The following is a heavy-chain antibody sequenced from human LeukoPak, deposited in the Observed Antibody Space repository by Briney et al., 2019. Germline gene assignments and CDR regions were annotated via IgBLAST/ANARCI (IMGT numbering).Heavy chain of an antibody. CDR1: GFTFSSYA. CDR2: ISGSGGST. V-gene: IGHV3-23*01. D-gene: IGHD6-13*01. Sequence: GGSLRLSCAASGFTFSSYALSWVRQAPRKGLEWVSAISGSGGSTYYADSVEGRFTISRDNSKNTLYLQMNSLRAEDTAVYYCAKARWGIAAAPSDPWGQGTLVTVSS. CDR3: AKARWGIAAAPSDP. J-gene: IGHJ5*02.